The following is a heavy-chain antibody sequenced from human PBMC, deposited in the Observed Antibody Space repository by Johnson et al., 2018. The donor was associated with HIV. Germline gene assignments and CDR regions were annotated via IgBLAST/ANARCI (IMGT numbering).Heavy chain of an antibody. V-gene: IGHV3-15*01. CDR2: IKSKTDCGTT. J-gene: IGHJ3*01. CDR3: TRDAKLRPLDGPDDAFDV. D-gene: IGHD2-2*03. CDR1: GFTFSDFW. Sequence: EVQLVESGGGLVQPASSLIPSSVASGFTFSDFWMTWDRQAPGRGLEWVGRIKSKTDCGTTDYAAPVKGRFTIPRDDSKNTLYLQMNSLKTEDTAVYYCTRDAKLRPLDGPDDAFDVWGQGTMVTVSS.